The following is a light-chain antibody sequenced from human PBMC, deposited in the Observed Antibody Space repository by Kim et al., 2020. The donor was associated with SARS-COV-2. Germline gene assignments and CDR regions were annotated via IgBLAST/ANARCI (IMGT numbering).Light chain of an antibody. V-gene: IGKV1-27*01. CDR1: QGISNY. Sequence: AAVGNRVTITWRASQGISNYLAWYQQRPGKVPNLLIYAASNLPSGSPYSFTGSASGTDFTLTISSLQPEDVATYYCQKYSGAPWTFGQGTKVDIK. CDR2: AAS. CDR3: QKYSGAPWT. J-gene: IGKJ1*01.